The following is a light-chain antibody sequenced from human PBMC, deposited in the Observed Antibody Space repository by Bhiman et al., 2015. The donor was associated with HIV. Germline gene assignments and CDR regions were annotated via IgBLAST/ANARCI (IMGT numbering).Light chain of an antibody. CDR2: EVT. CDR3: SSLTSSITYV. Sequence: QSALTQPPSASGSPGQSVIISCTGTSSDIGRYNYVSWSQQHPGKAPKIIIYEVTRRPSGVPDRFSGSKSGNTASLTVSGLQAEDEADYYCSSLTSSITYVFGTGTNVTV. CDR1: SSDIGRYNY. J-gene: IGLJ1*01. V-gene: IGLV2-8*01.